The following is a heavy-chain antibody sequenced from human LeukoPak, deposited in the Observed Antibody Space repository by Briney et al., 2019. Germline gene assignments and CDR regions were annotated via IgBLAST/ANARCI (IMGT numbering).Heavy chain of an antibody. D-gene: IGHD3-10*01. J-gene: IGHJ4*02. CDR3: ARDYILSYDY. CDR2: IQYDRTNE. V-gene: IGHV3-30*02. Sequence: GGSLRLSCAASAFTFSSYGMHWVRQAPGKGLEWVAYIQYDRTNEQYAHSVKGRFRISRDNSKNILYLQMNSLRTEDTAVYYCARDYILSYDYWGQGTLVTVSS. CDR1: AFTFSSYG.